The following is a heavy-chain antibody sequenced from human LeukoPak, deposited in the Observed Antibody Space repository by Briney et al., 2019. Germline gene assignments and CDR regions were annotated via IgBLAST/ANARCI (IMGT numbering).Heavy chain of an antibody. J-gene: IGHJ4*02. CDR2: IYRSGST. CDR1: GDSISGEY. D-gene: IGHD6-13*01. CDR3: ARSLMDEAAS. V-gene: IGHV4-4*07. Sequence: SETLCLTCTVSGDSISGEYWNWIRQPAGKGLEWIGRIYRSGSTNYNPSLKSRVTMSVDTSKNHFSLKLSSVAAADTAVYYCARSLMDEAASWGQGTLVTVSS.